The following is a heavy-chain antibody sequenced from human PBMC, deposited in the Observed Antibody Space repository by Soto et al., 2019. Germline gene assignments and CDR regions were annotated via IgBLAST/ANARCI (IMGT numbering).Heavy chain of an antibody. CDR3: VRTSLVVAVATREDF. CDR2: IDSDGSRI. Sequence: EVQLVESGGGLVQPGESLRLSCAASGFTFSNYWMHWVRQAPRKGLVWVSRIDSDGSRITYADFVKGRFTISRDNAKNTVYLHMTNLTAEDTAVYYCVRTSLVVAVATREDFWGQGTLVTVSS. V-gene: IGHV3-74*01. J-gene: IGHJ4*02. CDR1: GFTFSNYW. D-gene: IGHD2-15*01.